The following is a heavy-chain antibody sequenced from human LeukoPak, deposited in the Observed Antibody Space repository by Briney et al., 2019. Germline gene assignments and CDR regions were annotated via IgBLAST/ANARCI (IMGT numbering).Heavy chain of an antibody. V-gene: IGHV4-34*01. J-gene: IGHJ4*02. CDR3: ARELWVSAATPGFDY. Sequence: PSETLSLTCGVYGGSFSGYYWNWIRQPSGKGLEWIGEINHSGSTKYNPSLKSRVTISVDTSKHQFSLKLTSVTAADTAVYFCARELWVSAATPGFDYWGQGTLVTVSS. CDR2: INHSGST. CDR1: GGSFSGYY. D-gene: IGHD2-2*01.